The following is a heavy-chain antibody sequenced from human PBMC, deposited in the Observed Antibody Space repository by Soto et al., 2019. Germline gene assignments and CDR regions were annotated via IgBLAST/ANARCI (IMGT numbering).Heavy chain of an antibody. D-gene: IGHD6-19*01. Sequence: EVQLLESGGGLVQPGGSLRLSCAASGFTFSSYAMTWVRQAPGKGLEWVSAISGSGSSKYYADSVKGRFTISRDNSKNTLYLNMNSLRAEDTAVYYCAKDGWLAFIDYWGQGTLVTVSS. CDR1: GFTFSSYA. CDR3: AKDGWLAFIDY. CDR2: ISGSGSSK. V-gene: IGHV3-23*01. J-gene: IGHJ4*02.